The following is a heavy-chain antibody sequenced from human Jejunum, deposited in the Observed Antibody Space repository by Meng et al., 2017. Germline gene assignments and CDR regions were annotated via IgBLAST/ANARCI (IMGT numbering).Heavy chain of an antibody. CDR3: SRGRGCCTCGSCSLAD. D-gene: IGHD2-15*01. CDR2: INTDTRNP. CDR1: GYTFTNQA. V-gene: IGHV7-4-1*02. Sequence: GQVVQAGADVKQPGASVKVSCKASGYTFTNQAMHWVRQAPGQGLEWMGWINTDTRNPTYAQGFTGRFVFSLDTSVSTAYLHISSLKAEDTALYYCSRGRGCCTCGSCSLADWGPGTLVTVSS. J-gene: IGHJ4*02.